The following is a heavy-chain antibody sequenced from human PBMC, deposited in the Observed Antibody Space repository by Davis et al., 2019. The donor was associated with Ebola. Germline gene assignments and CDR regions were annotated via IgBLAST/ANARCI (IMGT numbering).Heavy chain of an antibody. Sequence: GESLKISCAASGITVRKNYMSWVRQAPGKGLDWVSVLYSEGTTMYADSAKGRFTISRDNAKNTVYLQMNSLRAEDTAVYYCANSPVEAADYWGQGTLVTVSS. CDR3: ANSPVEAADY. CDR1: GITVRKNY. D-gene: IGHD6-19*01. CDR2: LYSEGTT. J-gene: IGHJ4*02. V-gene: IGHV3-66*01.